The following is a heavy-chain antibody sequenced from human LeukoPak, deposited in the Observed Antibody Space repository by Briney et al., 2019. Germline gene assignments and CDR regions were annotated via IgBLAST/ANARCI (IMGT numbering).Heavy chain of an antibody. CDR1: GGTFSSYA. J-gene: IGHJ4*02. V-gene: IGHV1-69*05. Sequence: SVKVTCKASGGTFSSYAFSWVRHPPGQGLVWMGGIIPIFGTANYAEKFQGRVTITTDESTSTAYMQLSSLRSDDTAVYYCATEGFDYWGQGTLVTVSS. CDR3: ATEGFDY. CDR2: IIPIFGTA.